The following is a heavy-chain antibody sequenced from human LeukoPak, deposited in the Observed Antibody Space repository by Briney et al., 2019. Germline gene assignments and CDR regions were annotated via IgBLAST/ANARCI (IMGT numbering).Heavy chain of an antibody. CDR2: IYYSGST. Sequence: SETLSLTCTVSGGSISSSTYYWGWIRQPPGKGLEWIGYIYYSGSTNYNPSLKSRVTISVDTSKNQFSLKLSSVTAADTAVYYCARHYYGSGSYYNFDYWGQGTLVTVSS. J-gene: IGHJ4*02. D-gene: IGHD3-10*01. CDR3: ARHYYGSGSYYNFDY. V-gene: IGHV4-61*05. CDR1: GGSISSSTYY.